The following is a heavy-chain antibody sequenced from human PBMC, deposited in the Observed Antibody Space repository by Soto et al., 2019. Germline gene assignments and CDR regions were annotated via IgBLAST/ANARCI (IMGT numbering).Heavy chain of an antibody. D-gene: IGHD6-6*01. J-gene: IGHJ5*02. Sequence: PGGSLRLSCAASGFTFSSYWMSWVRQAPGRGLEGVANINEDGSRKYYVDSVKGRFTISRDNAKNSLSLQMNSLRADDTAVYYCARGSGSSSSWGQGTLVTGS. CDR1: GFTFSSYW. CDR3: ARGSGSSSS. CDR2: INEDGSRK. V-gene: IGHV3-7*05.